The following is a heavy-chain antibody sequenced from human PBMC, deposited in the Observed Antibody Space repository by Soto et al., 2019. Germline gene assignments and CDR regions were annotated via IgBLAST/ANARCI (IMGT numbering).Heavy chain of an antibody. Sequence: HGESLKISCKGSGYSFTSYWISWVRQMPGKGLEGMGRIDSSDAYTNYSPSFQGHVTISADKSISTAYLQWSSLKASDTAMYYCARLSSYYYYGMDVWGQGTMVTVSS. CDR2: IDSSDAYT. V-gene: IGHV5-10-1*01. D-gene: IGHD6-6*01. J-gene: IGHJ6*02. CDR3: ARLSSYYYYGMDV. CDR1: GYSFTSYW.